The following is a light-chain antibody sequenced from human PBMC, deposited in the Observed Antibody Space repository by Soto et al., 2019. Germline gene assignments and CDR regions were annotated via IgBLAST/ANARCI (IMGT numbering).Light chain of an antibody. Sequence: QSVLTQPASVSGSPGQSTTISCTRTSSDVGSYNLVSWYQQHPGKAPKLMIYEGSKRPSGVSNRFSGSKSGNTASLTISGLQAEDEADYYCCSYAGSSTLVVFGGGTKLTVL. V-gene: IGLV2-23*01. CDR1: SSDVGSYNL. CDR2: EGS. CDR3: CSYAGSSTLVV. J-gene: IGLJ2*01.